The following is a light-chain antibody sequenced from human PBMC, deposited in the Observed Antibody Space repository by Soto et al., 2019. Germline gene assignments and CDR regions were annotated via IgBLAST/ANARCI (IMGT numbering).Light chain of an antibody. CDR1: SSDVGSYNL. CDR3: CSHARSYVI. Sequence: QSVLTQPASVSGSPGQSITISCTGTSSDVGSYNLVSWYQQRPGKAPKLMIYEVSKRPSGVSNRYSGSKSGNTASLTISGLQAEDEADYYCCSHARSYVIFGGGTKVTVL. CDR2: EVS. V-gene: IGLV2-23*02. J-gene: IGLJ2*01.